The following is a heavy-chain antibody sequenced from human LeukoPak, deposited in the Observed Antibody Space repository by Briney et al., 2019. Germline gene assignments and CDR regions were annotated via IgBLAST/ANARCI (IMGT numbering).Heavy chain of an antibody. J-gene: IGHJ4*02. Sequence: GASVKVSCKASGGTFSSYAISWVRQAPGQGLEWMGRIIPILGIANYAQKFQGRVTITADKSTSTAYMELSSLRSEDTAVYYCAGAYSGYDHFDYWGQGTLVTVSS. CDR3: AGAYSGYDHFDY. V-gene: IGHV1-69*04. CDR2: IIPILGIA. D-gene: IGHD5-12*01. CDR1: GGTFSSYA.